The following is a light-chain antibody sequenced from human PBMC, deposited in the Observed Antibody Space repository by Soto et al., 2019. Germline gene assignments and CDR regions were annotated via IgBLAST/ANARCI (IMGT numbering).Light chain of an antibody. J-gene: IGKJ4*01. CDR3: QQRSTWPLFT. CDR1: QTVSRY. V-gene: IGKV3-11*01. CDR2: YAS. Sequence: VLTQSPATLSLSPGERATLSCRASQTVSRYLAWYQQKPGQAPRLLIYYASNRATGIPARFSGSGSGTDYTLTISSLEPEDFAVYYCQQRSTWPLFTFGGGTKVAI.